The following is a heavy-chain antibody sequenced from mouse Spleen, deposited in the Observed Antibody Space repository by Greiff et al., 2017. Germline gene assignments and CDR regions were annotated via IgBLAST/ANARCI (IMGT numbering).Heavy chain of an antibody. D-gene: IGHD3-1*01. V-gene: IGHV14-2*01. CDR2: IDPEDGET. CDR1: GFNIKDYY. CDR3: AREARATYAMDY. J-gene: IGHJ4*01. Sequence: VQLQQSGAELVKPGASVKLSCTASGFNIKDYYMHWVKQRTEQGLEWIGRIDPEDGETKYAPKFQGKATITADTSSNTAYLQLSSLISEDTAVYYCAREARATYAMDYWGQGTSVTVSS.